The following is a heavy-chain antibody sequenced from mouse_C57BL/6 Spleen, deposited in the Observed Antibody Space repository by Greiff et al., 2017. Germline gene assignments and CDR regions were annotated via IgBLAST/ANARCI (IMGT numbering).Heavy chain of an antibody. CDR2: IYPGDGDT. CDR3: ANGNCDNAMDY. Sequence: QVQLQQSGAELVKPGASVKLSCKASGYAFSSYWMNWVKQRPGKGLEWIGQIYPGDGDTNYNGKFKGKATLTADKSSSTAYMQLSSLTSEDSAVYDCANGNCDNAMDYWGQGTTVTFSS. V-gene: IGHV1-80*01. J-gene: IGHJ4*01. CDR1: GYAFSSYW. D-gene: IGHD1-1*01.